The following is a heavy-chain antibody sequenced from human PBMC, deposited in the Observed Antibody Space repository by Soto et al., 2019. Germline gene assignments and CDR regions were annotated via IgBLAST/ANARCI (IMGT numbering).Heavy chain of an antibody. CDR3: ARDYYYGSAAWGYNWFDP. Sequence: ASVKVSCKASGYTFTSYDINWVRQATGQRLEWMGWMNPNSGNTGYAQKFQGRVTMTRNTSISTAYMELSSLRSEDTAVYYCARDYYYGSAAWGYNWFDPWGQGTLVTVSS. J-gene: IGHJ5*02. V-gene: IGHV1-8*01. CDR2: MNPNSGNT. CDR1: GYTFTSYD. D-gene: IGHD3-10*01.